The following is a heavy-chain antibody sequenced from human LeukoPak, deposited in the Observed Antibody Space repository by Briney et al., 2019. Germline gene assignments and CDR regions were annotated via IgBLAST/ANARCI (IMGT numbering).Heavy chain of an antibody. J-gene: IGHJ5*02. Sequence: PSETLSLTCTVSGGSISSSSYYWGWIRQPPGKGLEWIGSIYYSGSTYYNPSLKSRVTISVDTSKNQFSLKLSSVTAADTAVYYCARDVGVEYSSSWFYLGTTKNWFDPWGQGTLVTVSS. V-gene: IGHV4-39*07. CDR3: ARDVGVEYSSSWFYLGTTKNWFDP. CDR2: IYYSGST. D-gene: IGHD6-13*01. CDR1: GGSISSSSYY.